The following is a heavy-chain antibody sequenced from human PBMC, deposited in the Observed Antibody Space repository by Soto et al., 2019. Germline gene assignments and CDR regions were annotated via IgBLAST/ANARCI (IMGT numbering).Heavy chain of an antibody. CDR1: GLIFSNNG. CDR3: TIVRVADSALDH. Sequence: PGGSLSLSCVASGLIFSNNGMHWVRQTPGKGLEWVAFMSYDGSDTFYADSVKGRFTISRDNSKNTLFLHMSNLRAEDTAMYYCTIVRVADSALDHWGQGTLVTVS. D-gene: IGHD3-10*02. V-gene: IGHV3-30*02. CDR2: MSYDGSDT. J-gene: IGHJ4*02.